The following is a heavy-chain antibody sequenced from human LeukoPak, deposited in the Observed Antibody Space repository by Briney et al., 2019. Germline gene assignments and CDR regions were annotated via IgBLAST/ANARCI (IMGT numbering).Heavy chain of an antibody. CDR1: GYTFSNFG. CDR3: ARDGTSTDDY. D-gene: IGHD2-2*01. J-gene: IGHJ4*02. V-gene: IGHV1-18*01. CDR2: ISGNNDNP. Sequence: ASVRVSCKTSGYTFSNFGINWVRQAPGQGLERMGWISGNNDNPNYGQKFQGRFTGTTDLSTSTAYMELRNLTFDDTAVYYCARDGTSTDDYWGQGTLVTVSS.